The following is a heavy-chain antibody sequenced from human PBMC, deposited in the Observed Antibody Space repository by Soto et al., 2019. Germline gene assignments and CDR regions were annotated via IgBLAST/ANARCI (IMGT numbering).Heavy chain of an antibody. CDR3: ARDQSYDFWSGYFDY. D-gene: IGHD3-3*01. J-gene: IGHJ4*02. Sequence: GASVKVSCKASGYTFTSYGISWVRQAPGQGLEWMGWISAYNGNTNYAQKLQGRVTMTTDTSTSTAYMELRSLRSDDTAVYYCARDQSYDFWSGYFDYWGQGTLVTVSS. V-gene: IGHV1-18*01. CDR2: ISAYNGNT. CDR1: GYTFTSYG.